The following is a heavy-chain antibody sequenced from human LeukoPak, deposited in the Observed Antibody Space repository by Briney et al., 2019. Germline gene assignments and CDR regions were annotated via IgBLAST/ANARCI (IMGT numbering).Heavy chain of an antibody. V-gene: IGHV3-9*01. CDR3: ARGGSGYYYGSGSHFDY. J-gene: IGHJ4*02. CDR1: GFTFDDYA. Sequence: GGSLRLSCAASGFTFDDYAMHWVRQAPGKGLEWVSGISWNSGSIGYADSVKGRFTISRDNAKNSLYLQMNSLRAEDTALYYCARGGSGYYYGSGSHFDYWGQGTLVTVSS. CDR2: ISWNSGSI. D-gene: IGHD3-10*01.